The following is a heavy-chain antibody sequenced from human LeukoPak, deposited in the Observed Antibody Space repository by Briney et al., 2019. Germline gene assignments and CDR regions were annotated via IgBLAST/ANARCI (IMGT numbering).Heavy chain of an antibody. Sequence: SETLSLTCAVSGGSISSYYWSWIRQPAGKGLEWIGRIYTSGSTNYNPSLKSRVTMSVDTSKNQFSLKLSSVTAADTAVYYCARDRASSSWYIFDYWGQGTLVTVSS. J-gene: IGHJ4*02. CDR2: IYTSGST. CDR3: ARDRASSSWYIFDY. CDR1: GGSISSYY. D-gene: IGHD6-13*01. V-gene: IGHV4-4*07.